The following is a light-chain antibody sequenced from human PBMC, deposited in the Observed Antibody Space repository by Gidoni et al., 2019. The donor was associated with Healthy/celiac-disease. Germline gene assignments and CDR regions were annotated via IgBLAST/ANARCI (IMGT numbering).Light chain of an antibody. V-gene: IGLV1-40*01. CDR2: GNS. J-gene: IGLJ1*01. CDR3: QSYDSSLSAPYV. Sequence: QSVLTQPPSVSGAPGPRVPISCTGSSSNIGAGYDVHWYQQLPGTAPKLLIYGNSNRPSGVPDRFSGSKSGTSASLAITGLQAEDEADYYCQSYDSSLSAPYVFGTGTKVTVL. CDR1: SSNIGAGYD.